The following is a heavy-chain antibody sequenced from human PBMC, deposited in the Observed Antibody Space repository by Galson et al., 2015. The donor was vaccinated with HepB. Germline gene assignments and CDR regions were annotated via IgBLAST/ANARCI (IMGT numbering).Heavy chain of an antibody. J-gene: IGHJ6*02. D-gene: IGHD3-3*01. CDR1: GFTFSSYG. CDR2: IWYDGSNK. CDR3: ARGGSDEIFGVVTDYGMDV. Sequence: SLRLSCAASGFTFSSYGMHWVRQAPGKGLEWVAVIWYDGSNKYYADSVKGRFTISRDNSKNTLYLQMNSLRAEDTAVYYCARGGSDEIFGVVTDYGMDVWGQGTTVTVSS. V-gene: IGHV3-33*01.